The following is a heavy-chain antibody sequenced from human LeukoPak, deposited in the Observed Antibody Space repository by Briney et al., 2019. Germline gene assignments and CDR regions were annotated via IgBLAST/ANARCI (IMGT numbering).Heavy chain of an antibody. CDR3: ARSGSWDIVATTSYYFDY. Sequence: GGSLRLSCVASGFTFSSYTMNWVRQAPGKGLEWVSSISSSSSYIYYADSVKGRFTISRDNAKNSLYLQMNSLRAEDTAVYYCARSGSWDIVATTSYYFDYWGQGTLVTVSS. V-gene: IGHV3-21*01. J-gene: IGHJ4*02. D-gene: IGHD5-12*01. CDR2: ISSSSSYI. CDR1: GFTFSSYT.